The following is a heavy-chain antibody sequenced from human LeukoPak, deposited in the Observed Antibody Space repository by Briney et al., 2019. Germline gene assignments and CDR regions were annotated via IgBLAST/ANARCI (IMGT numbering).Heavy chain of an antibody. V-gene: IGHV4-31*03. CDR2: VHCSGST. J-gene: IGHJ4*02. CDR3: AGDSGNSAFDY. Sequence: PSQTLSLTCTVSGGSIISGAYYWSWIRQHPGKGLEWIAYVHCSGSTYYNPSLKSRFTISVDTSQNQFSLKLRSVTAADTAVYYCAGDSGNSAFDYWGQGTLVTVSS. D-gene: IGHD4-23*01. CDR1: GGSIISGAYY.